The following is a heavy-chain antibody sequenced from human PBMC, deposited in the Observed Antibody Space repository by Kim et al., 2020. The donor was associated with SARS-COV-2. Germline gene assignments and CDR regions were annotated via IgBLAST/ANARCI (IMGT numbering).Heavy chain of an antibody. Sequence: SETLSLTCTVSGGSVSSGSYYWSWIRQPPGKGLEWIGYIYYSGSTNYNPSLKSRVTISVDTSKNQFSLKLSSVTAADTAVYYCARVRNWNYGFEDYYGMDVWGQGTTVTVSS. V-gene: IGHV4-61*01. CDR3: ARVRNWNYGFEDYYGMDV. J-gene: IGHJ6*02. CDR2: IYYSGST. CDR1: GGSVSSGSYY. D-gene: IGHD1-7*01.